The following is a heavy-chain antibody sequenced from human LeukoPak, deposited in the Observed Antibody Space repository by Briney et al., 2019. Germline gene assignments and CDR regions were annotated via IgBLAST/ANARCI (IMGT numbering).Heavy chain of an antibody. CDR3: ARVVDDILTGYTKGYYYYYMDV. J-gene: IGHJ6*03. CDR1: GFTFSSYS. V-gene: IGHV3-66*01. D-gene: IGHD3-9*01. Sequence: PGGSLRLSCAASGFTFSSYSMNWVRQAPGKGLEWVSGIYSGGSTYYADSVTGRFTISRDNSKNTLYLQMNSLRAEDTAVYYCARVVDDILTGYTKGYYYYYMDVWGKGTTVTISS. CDR2: IYSGGST.